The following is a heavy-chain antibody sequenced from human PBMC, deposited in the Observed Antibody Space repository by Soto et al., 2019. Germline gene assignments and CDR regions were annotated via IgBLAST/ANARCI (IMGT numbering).Heavy chain of an antibody. D-gene: IGHD3-9*01. CDR2: ISGSGGST. CDR1: GFTFSNYA. Sequence: PGGSLRLSCAASGFTFSNYAMSWVRQAQGKGLEWVSAISGSGGSTYYADSVKGRFTISRDNSKNTLYLQMNSLRAEDTAVYYCAKTRDFERYYYYYYGMDVWGQGTTVTVSS. J-gene: IGHJ6*02. V-gene: IGHV3-23*01. CDR3: AKTRDFERYYYYYYGMDV.